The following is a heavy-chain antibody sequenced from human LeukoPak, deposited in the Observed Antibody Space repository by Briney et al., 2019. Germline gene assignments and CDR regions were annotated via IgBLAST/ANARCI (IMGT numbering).Heavy chain of an antibody. CDR3: ARYLSHYDYFDY. D-gene: IGHD3-16*01. CDR1: GYTFTDYY. CDR2: INSKTGAT. V-gene: IGHV1-2*02. J-gene: IGHJ4*02. Sequence: GASVKVSCKASGYTFTDYYIHWVRQAPGQGLEWMGWINSKTGATKYTQKFRGGVTMTTDTSISTLYMELDRLIYDDTAIYYCARYLSHYDYFDYWGQGTLVTISS.